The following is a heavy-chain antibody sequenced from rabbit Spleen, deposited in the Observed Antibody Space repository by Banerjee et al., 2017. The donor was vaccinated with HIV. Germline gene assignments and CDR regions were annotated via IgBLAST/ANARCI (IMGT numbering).Heavy chain of an antibody. CDR2: IYAGSSGGT. D-gene: IGHD5-1*01. CDR1: GFSFSSSYW. CDR3: ARAGEGGDGYLNL. J-gene: IGHJ4*01. Sequence: QEQLEESGGDLVKPEGSLTLTCTASGFSFSSSYWICWVRQAPGKGLEWIACIYAGSSGGTYYASWAKGRFTISKTSSPTVTLQMASLTVADTATYFCARAGEGGDGYLNLWGQGTLVTVS. V-gene: IGHV1S45*01.